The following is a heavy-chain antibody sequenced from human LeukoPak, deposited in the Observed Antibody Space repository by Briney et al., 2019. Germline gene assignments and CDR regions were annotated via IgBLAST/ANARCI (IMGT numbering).Heavy chain of an antibody. J-gene: IGHJ6*02. CDR1: GYTFTSYG. Sequence: ASVKVSCKASGYTFTSYGISWVRQAPGQGLEWMGWISAYNGNTNYAQKLQGRVTMTTDTSTSTAYMELRSLRSDDTAVYYCARLGRGYYYDYYGVDVWGQGTTVTVSS. CDR2: ISAYNGNT. CDR3: ARLGRGYYYDYYGVDV. V-gene: IGHV1-18*01.